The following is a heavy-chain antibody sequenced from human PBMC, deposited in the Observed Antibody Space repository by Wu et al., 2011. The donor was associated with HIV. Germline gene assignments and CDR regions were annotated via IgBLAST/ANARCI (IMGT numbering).Heavy chain of an antibody. CDR1: GYTFSNSD. V-gene: IGHV1-8*03. D-gene: IGHD3-16*01. Sequence: QVQLVQSGAEVKKPGASVKVSCKASGYTFSNSDINWVRQAPGQGLEWVGWINPNTGNTGYGEKFQDRVTISTNTSITTAYMEVRRLGSEDTALYYCAGGXLGYWFDPWGQGTLVTVSS. J-gene: IGHJ5*02. CDR2: INPNTGNT. CDR3: AGGXLGYWFDP.